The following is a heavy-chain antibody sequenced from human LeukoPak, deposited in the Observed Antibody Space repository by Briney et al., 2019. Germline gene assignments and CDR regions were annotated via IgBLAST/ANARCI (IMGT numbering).Heavy chain of an antibody. Sequence: PSETLSLTCTVSGASVSSGLYYWNWIRQPAGKGLEWIGRISNDVTTNYNPSFKSRVSISVDKSKNQFSLKLRSVTAVDTAVCYCASSSWLRDANFDCWGQGTLVTVSS. D-gene: IGHD6-13*01. V-gene: IGHV4-61*02. CDR2: ISNDVTT. CDR1: GASVSSGLYY. J-gene: IGHJ4*02. CDR3: ASSSWLRDANFDC.